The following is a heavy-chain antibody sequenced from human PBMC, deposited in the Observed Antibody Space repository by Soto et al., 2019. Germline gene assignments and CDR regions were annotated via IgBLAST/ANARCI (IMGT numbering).Heavy chain of an antibody. CDR2: INHSGST. V-gene: IGHV4-34*01. CDR3: ARASTYDIWTGYPRDWFDP. J-gene: IGHJ5*02. CDR1: GGSFSGYY. D-gene: IGHD3-9*01. Sequence: QVQLQQWGAGLLKPSETLSLTCAVYGGSFSGYYWSWIRQPPGKGLEWIGEINHSGSTNYNPSLKSRVTIEVDTSKNQFSLKLSSVNAVDTAVYYCARASTYDIWTGYPRDWFDPWGQGTLVTVSS.